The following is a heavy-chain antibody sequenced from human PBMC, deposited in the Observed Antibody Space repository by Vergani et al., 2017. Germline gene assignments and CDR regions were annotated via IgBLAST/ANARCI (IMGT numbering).Heavy chain of an antibody. CDR3: ASQYSSSFHPPRFDY. CDR2: ISYDGSNK. CDR1: GFTFSSYG. J-gene: IGHJ4*02. D-gene: IGHD6-13*01. V-gene: IGHV3-30*03. Sequence: QVQLVESGGGVVQPGRSLRLSCAASGFTFSSYGMHWVRQAPGKGLEWVAVISYDGSNKYYADSVKGRFTISRDNSKTTLYLQMNSLRAEATAVYYCASQYSSSFHPPRFDYWGQGTLVTVSS.